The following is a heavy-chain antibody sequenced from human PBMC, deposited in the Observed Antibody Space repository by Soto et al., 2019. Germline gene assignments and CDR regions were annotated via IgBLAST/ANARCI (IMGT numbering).Heavy chain of an antibody. CDR2: IYQSGST. CDR1: GGSISSGGYS. CDR3: ARGMTTVTTLAY. D-gene: IGHD4-17*01. J-gene: IGHJ4*02. Sequence: QLQLQESGSGLVKPSQTLSLTCVVSGGSISSGGYSWSWIRQPPGKGLEWIGYIYQSGSTYYNPSLQSRVTISLDRSKKQSSLKLSSVTAAEPAVYYCARGMTTVTTLAYWGQGTLVTVSS. V-gene: IGHV4-30-2*01.